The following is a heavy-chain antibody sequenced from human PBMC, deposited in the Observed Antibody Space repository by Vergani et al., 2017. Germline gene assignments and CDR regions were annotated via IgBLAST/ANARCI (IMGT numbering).Heavy chain of an antibody. D-gene: IGHD7-27*01. V-gene: IGHV4-61*02. Sequence: QVQLQESGPGLVKPSQTLSLTCTVSGGSISSGGYYWSWIRQHPGKGLEWIGRLCPSGSTNYKPSLKSRVTMSIDTSKNQFSLKLTSVTAADTAVYYCATGAGPFDIWGQGTLVTVSS. J-gene: IGHJ4*02. CDR1: GGSISSGGYY. CDR3: ATGAGPFDI. CDR2: LCPSGST.